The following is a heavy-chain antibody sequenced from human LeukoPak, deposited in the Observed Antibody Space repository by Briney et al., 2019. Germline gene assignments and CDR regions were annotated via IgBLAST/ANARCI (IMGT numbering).Heavy chain of an antibody. CDR3: TTDGSGSYFVH. CDR2: IKSKSDGGTT. CDR1: XFTFSNAW. D-gene: IGHD6-19*01. J-gene: IGHJ4*02. V-gene: IGHV3-15*07. Sequence: GSLRLXCAASXFTFSNAWLNWVRQVPGKGLEWLGRIKSKSDGGTTDYAAPVKGRFTISREDSKNMLFLERNRLKSEEKTVYYSTTDGSGSYFVHWGQGTLVTVSS.